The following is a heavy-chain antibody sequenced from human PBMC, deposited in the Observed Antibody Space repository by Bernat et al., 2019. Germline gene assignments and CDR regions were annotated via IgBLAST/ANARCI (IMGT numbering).Heavy chain of an antibody. V-gene: IGHV3-49*04. Sequence: EVELVESGGGLAQPGRSLRLSCKAAGFTFVDYPMSWVRQAPGKGLEWVGFIRSKAYGGTTEYAESVKGRFTISRDDSKSIDYLQMNSLRSEDTAVYYCTTDYTGWYTFDFWGQGTLVTVSS. J-gene: IGHJ4*01. CDR2: IRSKAYGGTT. D-gene: IGHD3-16*01. CDR1: GFTFVDYP. CDR3: TTDYTGWYTFDF.